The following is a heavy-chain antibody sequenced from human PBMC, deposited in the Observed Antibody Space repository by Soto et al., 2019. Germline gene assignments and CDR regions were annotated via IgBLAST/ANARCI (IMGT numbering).Heavy chain of an antibody. CDR2: ISRAGGTK. V-gene: IGHV3-30*03. D-gene: IGHD2-8*02. J-gene: IGHJ4*02. CDR3: TGEVASGY. Sequence: QVQLVESGGGVVQPGRTLRLSCAVSGFTVSTYGMHWVRQAPGKGLVWVAVISRAGGTKYYADSVKGRFTISRDNSRNTLFLEMNSLRGVDMAVYYCTGEVASGYWGQGTLVTVSS. CDR1: GFTVSTYG.